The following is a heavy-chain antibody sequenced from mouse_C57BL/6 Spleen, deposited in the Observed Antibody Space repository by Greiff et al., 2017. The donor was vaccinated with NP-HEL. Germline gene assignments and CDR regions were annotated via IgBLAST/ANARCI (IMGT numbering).Heavy chain of an antibody. Sequence: VQLQQSVAELVRPGASVKLSCTASGFTITNTYMHWVKQRPEQGLEWIGRIDPANGNTKYAPKVQGKATITADTSSNTAYLQLSSLTSEDTAIYYCARITSVVATGDFDVWGTGTTVTVSS. CDR1: GFTITNTY. J-gene: IGHJ1*03. CDR2: IDPANGNT. CDR3: ARITSVVATGDFDV. V-gene: IGHV14-3*01. D-gene: IGHD1-1*01.